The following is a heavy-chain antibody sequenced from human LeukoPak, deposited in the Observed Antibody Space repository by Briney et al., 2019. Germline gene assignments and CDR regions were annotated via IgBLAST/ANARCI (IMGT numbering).Heavy chain of an antibody. V-gene: IGHV4-59*08. J-gene: IGHJ4*02. CDR2: IYYSGST. CDR3: ARVRGAPYYFDY. Sequence: PSETLSLTCTVSGGTISSYYWSWIRQPPGKGLEWIGYIYYSGSTSYNPSLKSRVIILVDTSKNQFSLKLSSVTAADTAVYYCARVRGAPYYFDYWGQGTLVTVSS. CDR1: GGTISSYY. D-gene: IGHD3-10*01.